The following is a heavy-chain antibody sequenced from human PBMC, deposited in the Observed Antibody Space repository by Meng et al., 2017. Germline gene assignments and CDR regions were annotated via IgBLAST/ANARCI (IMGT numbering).Heavy chain of an antibody. Sequence: GESLKISCAASGFTFSSYAMSWVRQAPGKGLEWVAAISGSGGSTYYADSVKGRFTISRDNSKNTLYLQMNSLRAEDTAVYYCAKRHEEILTGYYPPFDYWGQGTLVTVSS. V-gene: IGHV3-23*01. CDR2: ISGSGGST. J-gene: IGHJ4*02. CDR3: AKRHEEILTGYYPPFDY. CDR1: GFTFSSYA. D-gene: IGHD3-9*01.